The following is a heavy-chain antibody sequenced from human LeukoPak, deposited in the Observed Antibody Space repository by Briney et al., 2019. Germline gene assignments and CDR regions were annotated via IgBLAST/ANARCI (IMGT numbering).Heavy chain of an antibody. J-gene: IGHJ4*02. CDR1: GFTFSTYA. CDR3: ARGVDIVAPFDY. D-gene: IGHD5-12*01. Sequence: GGSLRLSCAASGFTFSTYAMSWVRQAPGKGLEWVSTISDSGANTYYADSVRGRFTISRGNSKNTLYLQMNSLRAEDTAVYYCARGVDIVAPFDYWGQGTLVTVSS. CDR2: ISDSGANT. V-gene: IGHV3-23*01.